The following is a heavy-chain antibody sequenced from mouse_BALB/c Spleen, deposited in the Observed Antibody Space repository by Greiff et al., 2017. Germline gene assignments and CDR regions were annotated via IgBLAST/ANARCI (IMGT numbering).Heavy chain of an antibody. D-gene: IGHD2-1*01. J-gene: IGHJ4*01. CDR3: ARNGNLYYYAMDY. Sequence: DVHLVESGGGLVQPGGSRKLSCAASGFTFSSFGMHWVRQAPEKGLEWVAYISSGSSTIYYADTVKGRFTISRDNPKNTLFLQMTSLRSEDTAMYYCARNGNLYYYAMDYWGQGTSVTVSS. V-gene: IGHV5-17*02. CDR2: ISSGSSTI. CDR1: GFTFSSFG.